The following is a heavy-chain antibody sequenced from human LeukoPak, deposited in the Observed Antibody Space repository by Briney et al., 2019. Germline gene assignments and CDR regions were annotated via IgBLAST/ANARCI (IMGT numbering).Heavy chain of an antibody. CDR3: ARVPCSSGWYD. Sequence: ASVQVSCQASGYTFTGHYIHSLRQAPGQGVEWMGWINTNTGGTNYAQNFQGRVTVTRETSITTAYLDLSSLRSDDTAVYYCARVPCSSGWYDWGQGTLVTVSS. CDR1: GYTFTGHY. V-gene: IGHV1-2*02. CDR2: INTNTGGT. D-gene: IGHD6-19*01. J-gene: IGHJ4*02.